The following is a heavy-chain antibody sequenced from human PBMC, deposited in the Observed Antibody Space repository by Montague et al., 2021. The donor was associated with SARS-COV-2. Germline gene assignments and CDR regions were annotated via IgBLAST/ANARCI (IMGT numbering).Heavy chain of an antibody. Sequence: SETLSLTCTVSGGSISSSSYYWGWIRQPPGKGLEWIGCIYYSGSTYYNPSLKSRVTISVDTSKNQFSLKLSPATAADTAVYYCAGQGDQLLLGYWLDPWGQGTLVTVSS. J-gene: IGHJ5*02. CDR3: AGQGDQLLLGYWLDP. D-gene: IGHD2-2*01. CDR2: IYYSGST. V-gene: IGHV4-39*01. CDR1: GGSISSSSYY.